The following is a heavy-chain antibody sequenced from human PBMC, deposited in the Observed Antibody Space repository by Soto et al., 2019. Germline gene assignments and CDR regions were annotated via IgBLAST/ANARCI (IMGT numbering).Heavy chain of an antibody. D-gene: IGHD2-8*01. CDR3: ARGYCTNGVCYSVNYYYYYYMDV. CDR2: MNPNSGNT. Sequence: ASVKGSCKASGYTFTSYDINWVRQATGQGLEWMGWMNPNSGNTGYAQKFQGRVTMTRNTSISTAYMELSSLRSEDTAVYCCARGYCTNGVCYSVNYYYYYYMDVWGKGTTVTVSS. J-gene: IGHJ6*03. V-gene: IGHV1-8*01. CDR1: GYTFTSYD.